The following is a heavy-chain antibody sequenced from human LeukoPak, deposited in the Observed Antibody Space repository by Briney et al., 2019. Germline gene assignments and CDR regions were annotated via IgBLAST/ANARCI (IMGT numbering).Heavy chain of an antibody. CDR3: ARAVGIAAAGVPYYYYMDV. V-gene: IGHV4-34*01. J-gene: IGHJ6*03. CDR2: INHSGST. Sequence: SETLSLTCAAYGGSFSGYYWSWIRQPPGEGLEWIGEINHSGSTNYNPSLKSRVTISVDTSKNQFSLKLSSVTAADTAVYYCARAVGIAAAGVPYYYYMDVWGKGTTVTVSS. D-gene: IGHD6-13*01. CDR1: GGSFSGYY.